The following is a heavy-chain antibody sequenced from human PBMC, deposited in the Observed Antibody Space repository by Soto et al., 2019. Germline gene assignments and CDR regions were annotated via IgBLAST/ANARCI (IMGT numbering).Heavy chain of an antibody. CDR3: AGSYLKAYYYYYGMDV. D-gene: IGHD1-26*01. V-gene: IGHV5-51*01. J-gene: IGHJ6*02. CDR2: IYPGDSDT. Sequence: PGESLKISCKGSGYSFTSYWIGWVRQMPGKGLEWMGIIYPGDSDTRYSPSFQGQVTISADKSISTAYLQWSSLKASDTAMYYCAGSYLKAYYYYYGMDVWGQGTTVTVSS. CDR1: GYSFTSYW.